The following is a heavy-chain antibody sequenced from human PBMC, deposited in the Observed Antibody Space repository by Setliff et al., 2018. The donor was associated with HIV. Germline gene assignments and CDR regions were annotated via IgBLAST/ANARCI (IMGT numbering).Heavy chain of an antibody. CDR2: IYTSGST. CDR1: GGSISSGSYY. J-gene: IGHJ4*02. V-gene: IGHV4-61*02. CDR3: ARDRNYYDSSVFDY. D-gene: IGHD3-22*01. Sequence: SETLSLTCTVSGGSISSGSYYWSWIRQPAGKGLEWIGRIYTSGSTNYNPSPKSRVTISVDTSKNQFSLKLSSVTAADTSVYYCARDRNYYDSSVFDYWGQGTLVTVSS.